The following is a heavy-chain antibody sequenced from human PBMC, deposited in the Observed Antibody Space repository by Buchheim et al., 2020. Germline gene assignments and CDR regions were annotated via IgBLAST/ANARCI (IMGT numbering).Heavy chain of an antibody. J-gene: IGHJ4*02. Sequence: EVHLVESGGDLVQPGGSLRLACAASGFTFSAYWMHWVRQAPGKGLEWVANIKEDGSKKYYADAVKGRFTISRDNAKNSLYFQMNSLRVEDTAVYYCVRAVGSDSAYWGQGTL. V-gene: IGHV3-7*04. CDR2: IKEDGSKK. CDR3: VRAVGSDSAY. D-gene: IGHD2-21*02. CDR1: GFTFSAYW.